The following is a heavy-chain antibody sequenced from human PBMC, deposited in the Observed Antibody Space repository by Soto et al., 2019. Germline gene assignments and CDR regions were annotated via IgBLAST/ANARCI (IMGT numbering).Heavy chain of an antibody. CDR1: GGSISSYY. CDR3: ARSDGRY. V-gene: IGHV4-59*01. J-gene: IGHJ4*02. Sequence: PETLSLTYAVSGGSISSYYWSWIRQPPGKGLEWIGYIYYSGSTNYHPSLKSRVTISVDTSKNQFSLKLSSVTAADTAVYYCARSDGRYWGQGTLVTVSS. CDR2: IYYSGST.